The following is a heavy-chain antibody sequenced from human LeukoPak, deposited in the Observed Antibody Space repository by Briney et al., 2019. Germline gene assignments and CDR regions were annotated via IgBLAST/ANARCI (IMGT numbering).Heavy chain of an antibody. CDR2: ISDSGGST. V-gene: IGHV3-23*01. CDR3: AKDTSIGRYCTNGVCSPFDY. Sequence: PGGSLRLSCAASGFTFSSYAMSWVRQAAGKGLEWVSAISDSGGSTYDAYAVKGRCTISRDNSKNTLYLQMNSLRAEDTAVYYCAKDTSIGRYCTNGVCSPFDYWGQGTLVTVSS. CDR1: GFTFSSYA. J-gene: IGHJ4*02. D-gene: IGHD2-8*01.